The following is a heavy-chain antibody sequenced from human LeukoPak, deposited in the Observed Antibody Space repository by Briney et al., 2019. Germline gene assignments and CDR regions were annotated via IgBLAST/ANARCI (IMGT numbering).Heavy chain of an antibody. V-gene: IGHV3-23*01. J-gene: IGHJ4*02. CDR3: AKSYCGGDCYSRDQYYFDY. D-gene: IGHD2-21*02. Sequence: GGSLRLSCAASGFTFSSYAMSWVRQAPGKGLEWVSAISGSGGSTYYADSVKGRFTISRDNSKNTLYLQMNSLRAEDTAVYYCAKSYCGGDCYSRDQYYFDYWGQGTLVTVSS. CDR2: ISGSGGST. CDR1: GFTFSSYA.